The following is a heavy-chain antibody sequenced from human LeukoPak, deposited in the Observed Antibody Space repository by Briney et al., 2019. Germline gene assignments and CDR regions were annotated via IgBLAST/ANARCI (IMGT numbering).Heavy chain of an antibody. CDR1: GGSFSGYY. J-gene: IGHJ3*02. CDR3: ARMAYGGSYAFDI. D-gene: IGHD4-23*01. CDR2: IYYSGGT. Sequence: SETLSLTCAVYGGSFSGYYWSWTRQPPGKGLEWIGYIYYSGGTNYNPSLKSRVTISVDTSKNQFSLKLSSVTAADTAMYYCARMAYGGSYAFDIWGQGTMVTVSS. V-gene: IGHV4-59*08.